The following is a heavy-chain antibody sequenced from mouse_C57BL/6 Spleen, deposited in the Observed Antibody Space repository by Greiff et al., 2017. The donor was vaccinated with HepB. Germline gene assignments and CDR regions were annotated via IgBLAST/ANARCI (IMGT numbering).Heavy chain of an antibody. J-gene: IGHJ2*01. D-gene: IGHD6-1*01. CDR2: IDPETGGT. CDR1: GYTFTDYE. CDR3: TRRGPLYFDY. Sequence: QVQLKQSGAELVRPGASVTLSCKASGYTFTDYEMHWVKQTPVHGLEWIGAIDPETGGTAYNQKFKGKAILTADKSSSTAYMELRSLTSEDSAVYYCTRRGPLYFDYWGQGTTLTVSS. V-gene: IGHV1-15*01.